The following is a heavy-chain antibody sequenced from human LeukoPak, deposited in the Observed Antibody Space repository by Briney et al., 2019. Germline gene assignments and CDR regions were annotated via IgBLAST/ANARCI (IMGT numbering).Heavy chain of an antibody. J-gene: IGHJ3*02. CDR2: IHHSGST. V-gene: IGHV4-38-2*02. CDR1: GYSISSGYY. CDR3: ARVSPQWELDAFDI. D-gene: IGHD1-26*01. Sequence: PSETPSLTCSVSGYSISSGYYWGWIRQPPGKGLESIGSIHHSGSTYYNPSLKSRVTISVDTSKNHFSMQLSSVTAAGTAIYYCARVSPQWELDAFDIWGQGTMVTVSS.